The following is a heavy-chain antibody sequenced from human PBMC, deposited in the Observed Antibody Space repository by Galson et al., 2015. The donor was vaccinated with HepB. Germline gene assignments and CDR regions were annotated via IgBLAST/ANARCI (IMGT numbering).Heavy chain of an antibody. CDR1: GFTFSSYW. J-gene: IGHJ4*02. CDR3: ARDWDSTSY. V-gene: IGHV3-74*01. CDR2: INNDGSGT. Sequence: SLRLSCAASGFTFSSYWMHWVRQGPGKGLVWVSRINNDGSGTSYADFVEGRFTISRDNAKNTVYLQMNSLRVEDTAVYYCARDWDSTSYWGQGTLVTVSS. D-gene: IGHD6-6*01.